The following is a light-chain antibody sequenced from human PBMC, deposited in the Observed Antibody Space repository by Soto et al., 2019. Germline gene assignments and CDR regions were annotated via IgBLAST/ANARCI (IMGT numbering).Light chain of an antibody. Sequence: QSVLTQPPSASGSPGQSVTISCTGTSSDVGGYDDVSWYQQHPGKAPKLMMYEVTIRPSGVSDRFSGSKSGNTASLTVSGLQAEDEADYYCSSYTGGNPSCDFGTGTKV. CDR2: EVT. J-gene: IGLJ1*01. V-gene: IGLV2-8*01. CDR3: SSYTGGNPSCD. CDR1: SSDVGGYDD.